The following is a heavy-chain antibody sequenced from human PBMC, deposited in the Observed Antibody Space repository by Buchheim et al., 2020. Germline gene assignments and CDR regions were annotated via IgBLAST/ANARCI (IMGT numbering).Heavy chain of an antibody. CDR1: GFTSINHA. CDR3: TRSMAVAGYSFYYYGMDV. V-gene: IGHV3-23*01. CDR2: ITGGGVTT. D-gene: IGHD6-19*01. J-gene: IGHJ6*02. Sequence: EVQLLESGGDLVQPGGSLRLSCAGSGFTSINHALNWVRQAPGKGLEWFSSITGGGVTTYYADSVKGRFTISRDNSRSTLYLQMNSLRAEDTATYFCTRSMAVAGYSFYYYGMDVWGPGTT.